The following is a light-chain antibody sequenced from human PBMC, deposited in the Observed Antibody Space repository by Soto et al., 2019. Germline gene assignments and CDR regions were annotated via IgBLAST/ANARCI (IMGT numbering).Light chain of an antibody. Sequence: DIQMTQSPSSLSASVVARGTITCRASQGITYYLAWFQQKPGKAPKSLIYGASSLQSGVPSRFNGSGFGTDFSLTISSLQPEDIATYYCHQYDSYPRTFGPGTKVEIK. CDR3: HQYDSYPRT. J-gene: IGKJ3*01. CDR2: GAS. V-gene: IGKV1-16*01. CDR1: QGITYY.